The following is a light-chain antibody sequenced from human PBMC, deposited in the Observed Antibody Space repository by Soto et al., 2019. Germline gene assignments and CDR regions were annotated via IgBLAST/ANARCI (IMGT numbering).Light chain of an antibody. CDR2: GAS. CDR1: QSVASGY. CDR3: QHYGSSRT. V-gene: IGKV3-20*01. Sequence: EIVLTQSPGTLSLSPGERATLSCRATQSVASGYFAWYQQKPGQAPRLLIYGASTRATGIPDRFSGSGSGTDFTLTISRLEPEEFAVYYCQHYGSSRTFGQGTKVEIK. J-gene: IGKJ1*01.